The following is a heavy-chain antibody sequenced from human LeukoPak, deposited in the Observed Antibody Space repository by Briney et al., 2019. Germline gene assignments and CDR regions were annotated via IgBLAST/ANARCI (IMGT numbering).Heavy chain of an antibody. CDR2: INTKNGGT. V-gene: IGHV1-2*02. Sequence: ASVKVSCKASGYTFTGYYMHWVRQAPGQGLEWMGWINTKNGGTNYAQKFQGRVTMTRDTSISTAYMELSRLRSDDTAVYYCASDWGLSQLEYCSNTNCYMGAFDIWGQGTMVTVSS. CDR1: GYTFTGYY. D-gene: IGHD2-2*02. CDR3: ASDWGLSQLEYCSNTNCYMGAFDI. J-gene: IGHJ3*02.